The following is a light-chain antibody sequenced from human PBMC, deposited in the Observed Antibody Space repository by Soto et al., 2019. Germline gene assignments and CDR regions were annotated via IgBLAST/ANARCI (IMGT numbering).Light chain of an antibody. Sequence: EIVLTQSPATLSLSPGERDTLSCRASQSISSYLAWYQQKPDQAPRLLIYDASNRATGIPARFSGSGSGTDFTLTISSLEPEDFAVYYCHQRSTWPFTFGPGTKVDIK. CDR2: DAS. CDR1: QSISSY. CDR3: HQRSTWPFT. V-gene: IGKV3-11*01. J-gene: IGKJ3*01.